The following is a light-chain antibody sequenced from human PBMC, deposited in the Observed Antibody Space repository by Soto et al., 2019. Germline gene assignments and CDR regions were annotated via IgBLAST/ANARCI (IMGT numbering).Light chain of an antibody. CDR2: ENN. CDR1: SSNIGNNY. CDR3: GTWDSSLSSWV. J-gene: IGLJ3*02. Sequence: QSVLPQPPSVSAAPGQKVTISCSGSSSNIGNNYVSWYQQLPGTAPKLLIYENNKRPSWIPDRFSGSKSGTSATLGITGLQTGDEADYYCGTWDSSLSSWVFGGGTKLTVL. V-gene: IGLV1-51*02.